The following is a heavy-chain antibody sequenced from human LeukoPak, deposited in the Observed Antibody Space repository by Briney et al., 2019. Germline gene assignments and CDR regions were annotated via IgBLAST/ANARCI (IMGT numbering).Heavy chain of an antibody. Sequence: GGSLRLSCAASGFTFSSYGMSWVRQAPGKGLERVSTISGSGGSTYCADSVKGRFTISRDNSKNTLYLQMNSLRVEDTAVYYCAREGDGSRAHYYYMDVWGTGTTVTISS. CDR3: AREGDGSRAHYYYMDV. J-gene: IGHJ6*03. CDR1: GFTFSSYG. V-gene: IGHV3-23*01. D-gene: IGHD5-24*01. CDR2: ISGSGGST.